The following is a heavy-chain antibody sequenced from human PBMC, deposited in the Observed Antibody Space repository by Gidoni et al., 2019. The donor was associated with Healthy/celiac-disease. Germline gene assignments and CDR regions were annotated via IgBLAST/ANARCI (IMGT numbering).Heavy chain of an antibody. Sequence: QVQLVESGVGVVQPGRSLRLSCEASGFTFSSYARHWVRQAPGKGLEWVVVISYDGRNKDYADSVKGRFTISRDNSKNTLYLQMNSLRAEDTAVYYCARDSKVVPAAISDYGMDVWGQGTTVTVSS. V-gene: IGHV3-30-3*01. D-gene: IGHD2-2*01. CDR3: ARDSKVVPAAISDYGMDV. J-gene: IGHJ6*02. CDR1: GFTFSSYA. CDR2: ISYDGRNK.